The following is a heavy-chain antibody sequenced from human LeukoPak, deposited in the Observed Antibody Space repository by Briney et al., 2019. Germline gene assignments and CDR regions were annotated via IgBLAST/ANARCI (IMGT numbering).Heavy chain of an antibody. CDR1: GYSISSGYY. Sequence: SETLSLTCTVSGYSISSGYYWGWIRQPPGKGLEWIGSIYHSGSTYYNSSLKSRVTISVDTSKNQFSLKLSSVTAADTAVYYCARGMIGYCSSTSCFTLNGYYYMDVWGKGTTVTVSS. V-gene: IGHV4-38-2*02. D-gene: IGHD2-2*02. CDR2: IYHSGST. CDR3: ARGMIGYCSSTSCFTLNGYYYMDV. J-gene: IGHJ6*03.